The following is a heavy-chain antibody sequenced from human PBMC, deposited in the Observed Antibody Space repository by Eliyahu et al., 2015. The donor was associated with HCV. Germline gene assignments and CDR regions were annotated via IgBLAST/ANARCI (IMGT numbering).Heavy chain of an antibody. CDR1: GGSFSGYX. J-gene: IGHJ3*02. CDR3: ARHPQLDYYDSSNYYSDAFDI. D-gene: IGHD3-22*01. CDR2: IXHSEST. V-gene: IGHV4-34*01. Sequence: QVQLQQWGAGLLKSSDTLSLTXAVYGGSFSGYXWXWXRXPPGKGLEWIGEIXHSESTNYNPSLKSRVTISVDTSKNQFSLKLSSVTAADSAVYYCARHPQLDYYDSSNYYSDAFDIWGRGTRVTVSS.